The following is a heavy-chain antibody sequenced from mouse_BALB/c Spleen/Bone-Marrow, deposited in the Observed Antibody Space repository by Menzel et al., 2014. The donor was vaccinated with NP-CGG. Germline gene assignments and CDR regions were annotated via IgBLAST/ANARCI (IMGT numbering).Heavy chain of an antibody. CDR1: GFTFIDYY. J-gene: IGHJ2*01. Sequence: DVMLVESGGGLVQPGGSLRLSCVTSGFTFIDYYMNWVRQPPGKALEWVGFIRNKAYGYTTEYSSSVKGRFTISRDNSQSILYLQMNTLRAEYSATYYCTRDMGGILFDSWGQGTTLTVSS. CDR2: IRNKAYGYTT. CDR3: TRDMGGILFDS. V-gene: IGHV7-3*02. D-gene: IGHD4-1*01.